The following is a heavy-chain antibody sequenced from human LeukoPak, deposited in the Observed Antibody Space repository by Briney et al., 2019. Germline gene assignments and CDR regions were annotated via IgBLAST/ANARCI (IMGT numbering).Heavy chain of an antibody. CDR3: ARRPSVYTSGSNYYFDY. J-gene: IGHJ4*02. Sequence: PSETLSLTCTVFGGSISTSSYYWGWIRQPPGKGLEWIGSIYYSGSTYYNPSLKSRVTISVDTSKNQFSLKLSSVTAADTAVYYCARRPSVYTSGSNYYFDYGGQETLVTVSS. CDR2: IYYSGST. V-gene: IGHV4-39*01. CDR1: GGSISTSSYY. D-gene: IGHD6-19*01.